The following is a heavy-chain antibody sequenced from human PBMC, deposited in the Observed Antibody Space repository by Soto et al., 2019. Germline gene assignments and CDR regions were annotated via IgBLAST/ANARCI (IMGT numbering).Heavy chain of an antibody. V-gene: IGHV1-69*01. CDR3: ASPPPYCSSTSCPNWFDP. J-gene: IGHJ5*02. CDR2: IIPIFGTA. D-gene: IGHD2-2*01. Sequence: QVQLVQSGAEVKKPGSSVNVSCKASGGTFSSYAISWVRQAPGQGLEWMGGIIPIFGTANYAQKFQGRVTITADESTSTAYMELSSLRSKDTAVYYCASPPPYCSSTSCPNWFDPWGQGTLVTVSS. CDR1: GGTFSSYA.